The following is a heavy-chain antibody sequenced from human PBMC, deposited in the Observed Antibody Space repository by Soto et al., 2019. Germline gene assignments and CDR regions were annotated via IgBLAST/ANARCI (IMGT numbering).Heavy chain of an antibody. CDR2: ISGSGDST. J-gene: IGHJ4*02. CDR3: AKERSSGWSFDY. CDR1: GFTFSSDA. Sequence: EVQLLESGGGLVQPGGSLRLSCAASGFTFSSDAMNWVRQAPGKGLEWVSGISGSGDSTYYADSVKGRLTVSRDNSKNTLYLQMNSLRGEDTAVFYCAKERSSGWSFDYWGQGTLVTVSP. V-gene: IGHV3-23*01. D-gene: IGHD6-19*01.